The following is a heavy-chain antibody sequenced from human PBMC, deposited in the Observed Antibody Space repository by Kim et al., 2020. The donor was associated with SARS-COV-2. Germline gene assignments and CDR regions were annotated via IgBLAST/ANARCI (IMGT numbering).Heavy chain of an antibody. Sequence: GGSLRLSCTASGFNVNTNYMTWVRQAPGKGLDWVSLIDTDGTTYYADSVKGRFTISRHNSKNTVFLQMDSLRAEDTAVYFCSRNLVTGHDDFWGHGTLVT. CDR2: IDTDGTT. J-gene: IGHJ5*01. CDR1: GFNVNTNY. V-gene: IGHV3-53*04. D-gene: IGHD1-20*01. CDR3: SRNLVTGHDDF.